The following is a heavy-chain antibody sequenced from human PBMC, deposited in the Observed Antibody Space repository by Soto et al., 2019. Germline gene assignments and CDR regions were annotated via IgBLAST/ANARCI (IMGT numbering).Heavy chain of an antibody. D-gene: IGHD6-19*01. CDR2: IYWNDDK. CDR3: AQNIWYSSGWVAPIDY. V-gene: IGHV2-5*01. Sequence: SGPTLVNPTQTLALTCTFSGFSLSTSGVGVGWIRQPPGKALEWLALIYWNDDKRYSPSLKSRLTITKDTSKNQVVLTMTNMDPVDTATYYCAQNIWYSSGWVAPIDYWGQGTLVTVS. CDR1: GFSLSTSGVG. J-gene: IGHJ4*02.